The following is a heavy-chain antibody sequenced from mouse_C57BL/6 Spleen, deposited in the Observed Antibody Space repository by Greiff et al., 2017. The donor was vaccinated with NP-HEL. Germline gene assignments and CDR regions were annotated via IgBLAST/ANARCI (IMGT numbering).Heavy chain of an antibody. D-gene: IGHD1-1*01. Sequence: EVKLQESGPGLVKPSQSLSLTCSVTGYSITSGYYWNWIRQFPGNKLEWIGYISYDGSNNYNPSLKNRISITRDTSKNQFFLKLNSVTTEDTATYYCARDPPITTVGVFDYWGQGTTLTVSS. CDR1: GYSITSGYY. CDR3: ARDPPITTVGVFDY. V-gene: IGHV3-6*01. CDR2: ISYDGSN. J-gene: IGHJ2*01.